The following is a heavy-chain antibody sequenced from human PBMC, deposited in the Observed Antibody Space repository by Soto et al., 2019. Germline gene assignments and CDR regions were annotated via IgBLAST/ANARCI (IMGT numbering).Heavy chain of an antibody. V-gene: IGHV1-2*04. Sequence: QVHLVQSGTEVRKPGASVKVSCTASGYLFTDYYIHWVRQAPGQGLEWMGWINPNTGGTNYAQNFQGWVTMTRDTSISTAYMELTRLRSDDTAVYYCARADLVRRVIVEEWGPGTLVTVSS. CDR1: GYLFTDYY. D-gene: IGHD3-10*01. CDR2: INPNTGGT. J-gene: IGHJ4*02. CDR3: ARADLVRRVIVEE.